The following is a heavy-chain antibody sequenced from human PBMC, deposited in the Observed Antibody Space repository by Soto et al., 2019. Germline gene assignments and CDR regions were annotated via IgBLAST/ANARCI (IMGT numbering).Heavy chain of an antibody. CDR1: GGSISSGGYY. CDR3: ARGDYYDSSGYYPAAINDAFDI. Sequence: QVQLQESGPGLVKPSQTLSLTCTVSGGSISSGGYYWSWIRQHPGKGLEWIGYIYYSGSTYYNPSLKRRVTISVDTSKNQFSLKLSSVTAADTAVYYCARGDYYDSSGYYPAAINDAFDIWGQGTMVTVSS. CDR2: IYYSGST. D-gene: IGHD3-22*01. V-gene: IGHV4-31*03. J-gene: IGHJ3*02.